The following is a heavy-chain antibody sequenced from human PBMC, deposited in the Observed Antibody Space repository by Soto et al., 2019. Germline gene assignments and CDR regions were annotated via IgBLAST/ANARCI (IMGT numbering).Heavy chain of an antibody. CDR3: ARQDGGFEGGLDV. D-gene: IGHD3-10*01. J-gene: IGHJ6*02. Sequence: PGESLKISCKGSGYIFSRYWIGWVRQMPGKGLEWMGIIYPGDSDTRYSPSFQGQVTISADKSISTAHLQWSSLKASDSAIYYCARQDGGFEGGLDVWGQGTTVTVSS. CDR1: GYIFSRYW. CDR2: IYPGDSDT. V-gene: IGHV5-51*01.